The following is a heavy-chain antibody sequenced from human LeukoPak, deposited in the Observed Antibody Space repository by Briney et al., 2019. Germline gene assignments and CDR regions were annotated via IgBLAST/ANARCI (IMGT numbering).Heavy chain of an antibody. D-gene: IGHD2-2*01. CDR3: AKDPQSCSSTSCYVLGSWFDP. CDR2: ISGSGGST. CDR1: GFTFSSYA. V-gene: IGHV3-23*01. J-gene: IGHJ5*02. Sequence: GGSLRLSCAASGFTFSSYAMSWVRQALGKGLEWVSAISGSGGSTYYADSVKGRFTISRDNSKNTLYLQMNSLRAEDTAVYYCAKDPQSCSSTSCYVLGSWFDPWGQGTLVTVSS.